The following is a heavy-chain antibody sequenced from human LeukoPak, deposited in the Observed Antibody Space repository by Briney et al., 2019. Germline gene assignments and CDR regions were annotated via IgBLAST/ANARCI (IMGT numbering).Heavy chain of an antibody. D-gene: IGHD2-15*01. V-gene: IGHV3-48*01. CDR2: ISSSSSTI. CDR1: GFTFSSYS. CDR3: ARVGYCSGGSCYSLGGFDI. J-gene: IGHJ3*02. Sequence: PGGSLRLSCAASGFTFSSYSMNWVRQAPGKGLEWVSYISSSSSTIYYADSVKGRFTISRDNAKNSLYLQMNSLRAEDTAVYYCARVGYCSGGSCYSLGGFDIWGQGTMVTVSS.